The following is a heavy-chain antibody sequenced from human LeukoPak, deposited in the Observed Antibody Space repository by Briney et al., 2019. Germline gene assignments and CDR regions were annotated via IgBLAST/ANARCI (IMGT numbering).Heavy chain of an antibody. D-gene: IGHD3-10*01. CDR2: IFYSGST. CDR1: GGSISTSNYY. V-gene: IGHV4-39*07. CDR3: ARDSKGGSGSYYRD. J-gene: IGHJ4*02. Sequence: SETLSLTCTVSGGSISTSNYYWGWIRQPPGKGLEWIGNIFYSGSTYYSPSLRSRVTISLDTSRNQFSLKLSSVTAADTAVYYCARDSKGGSGSYYRDWGQGTLVTVSS.